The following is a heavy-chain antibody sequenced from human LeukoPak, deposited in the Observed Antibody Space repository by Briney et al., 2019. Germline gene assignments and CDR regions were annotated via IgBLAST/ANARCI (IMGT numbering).Heavy chain of an antibody. Sequence: GGSLRLSCAASGFTFSSHAMSWVRQAPGKGLKWVSGISGSGGSTYYADSVKGRFTISRDNSKNTLSLQMNSLRAADTAVYYCARLHLGFCSSTGCYADYWGQGTLVTVSS. CDR2: ISGSGGST. D-gene: IGHD2-2*01. CDR3: ARLHLGFCSSTGCYADY. V-gene: IGHV3-23*01. CDR1: GFTFSSHA. J-gene: IGHJ4*02.